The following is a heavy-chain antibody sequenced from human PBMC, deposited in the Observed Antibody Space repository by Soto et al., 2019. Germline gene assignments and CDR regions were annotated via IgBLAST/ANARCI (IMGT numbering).Heavy chain of an antibody. CDR1: VFTCIGYW. J-gene: IGHJ4*02. CDR3: ASRTLISGSPIPFHY. CDR2: IKEDGGEK. D-gene: IGHD3-10*01. V-gene: IGHV3-7*01. Sequence: GSLRPSCQASVFTCIGYWMSWVRETPGKGLEWVASIKEDGGEKNYLDSAKGRFTISRDNAKNSLYLQMNSLRVEDTAVYYCASRTLISGSPIPFHYWGQGTLVTVSS.